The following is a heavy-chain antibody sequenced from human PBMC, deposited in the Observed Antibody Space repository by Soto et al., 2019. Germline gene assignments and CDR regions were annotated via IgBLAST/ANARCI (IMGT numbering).Heavy chain of an antibody. CDR1: GGSFSGYY. D-gene: IGHD2-2*01. CDR3: AREREDIVVVPAAIGRDAFDI. J-gene: IGHJ3*02. Sequence: QVQLQQWGAGLLKPSETLSLTCAVYGGSFSGYYWSWIRQPPGKGLEWIGEINHSGSTNYNQSLKSRFTIPVDTSKNQFSLKLSSLTAADTAVYYCAREREDIVVVPAAIGRDAFDIWCQGTMVTVSS. CDR2: INHSGST. V-gene: IGHV4-34*01.